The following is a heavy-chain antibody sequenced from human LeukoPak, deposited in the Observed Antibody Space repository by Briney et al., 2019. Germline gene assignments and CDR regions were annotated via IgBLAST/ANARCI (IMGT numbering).Heavy chain of an antibody. CDR2: IKHDRSED. CDR1: GFTFSNYW. D-gene: IGHD6-19*01. J-gene: IGHJ4*02. Sequence: GGSLRLSCAASGFTFSNYWMTWVRQAPGKGLEWVANIKHDRSEDYYLDSVKGRFTISRDNASNSLYLQMNSLRAEDTAVYYCARDASGWSTYWGQGTLVTVSS. V-gene: IGHV3-7*01. CDR3: ARDASGWSTY.